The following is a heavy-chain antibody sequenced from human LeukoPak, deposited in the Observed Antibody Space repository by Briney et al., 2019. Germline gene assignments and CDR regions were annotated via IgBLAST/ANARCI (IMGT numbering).Heavy chain of an antibody. CDR1: GFTFSSYW. J-gene: IGHJ1*01. D-gene: IGHD2-15*01. CDR3: AQQVGYCSSGSCYFTY. V-gene: IGHV3-7*03. CDR2: INHNGNVN. Sequence: GGSLRLSCAASGFTFSSYWMNWARQAPGKGLEWVASINHNGNVNYYVDSVKGRFTISRDNAKNSLYLQMSNLRAEDTVVYFCAQQVGYCSSGSCYFTYWGQGTLVTVSS.